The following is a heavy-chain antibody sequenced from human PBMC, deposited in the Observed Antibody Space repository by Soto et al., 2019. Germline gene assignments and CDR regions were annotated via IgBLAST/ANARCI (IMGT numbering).Heavy chain of an antibody. D-gene: IGHD2-15*01. CDR2: IIPFLGTA. Sequence: SVKVSCTYYGGTLNSYAISCVRHAPVQVLEWMGEIIPFLGTAKYAQKLQGRVTITADESTSTAYMELSSLRSDDTALYYCGKSGYCISGSCSQGWIDPWGQGTLVTVSS. CDR1: GGTLNSYA. V-gene: IGHV1-69*13. J-gene: IGHJ5*02. CDR3: GKSGYCISGSCSQGWIDP.